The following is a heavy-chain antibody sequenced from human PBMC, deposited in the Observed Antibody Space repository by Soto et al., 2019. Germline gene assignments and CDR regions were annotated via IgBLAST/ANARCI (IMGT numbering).Heavy chain of an antibody. CDR2: IIPIFGTA. J-gene: IGHJ4*02. CDR1: GGTFSSYA. V-gene: IGHV1-69*13. CDR3: ARERRRDGYNYDY. D-gene: IGHD5-12*01. Sequence: EASVKVSCKASGGTFSSYAISWVRQAPGQGLEWMGGIIPIFGTANYAQKFQGRVTITADESTSTAYMELSSLRSEDTAVYYCARERRRDGYNYDYWGQGTLVTVSS.